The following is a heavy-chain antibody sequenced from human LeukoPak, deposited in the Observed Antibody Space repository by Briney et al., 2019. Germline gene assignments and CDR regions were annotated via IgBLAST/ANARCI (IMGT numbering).Heavy chain of an antibody. V-gene: IGHV4-59*08. Sequence: SETLSLTCLVTRGSISSYYWSWIRQPPGKGLEWIGYIYYSGSTNYNPSLKSRVTISVDTSKNQFSLKLSSVTAADTAVYHCARCDADIVVGPAALAYSYNYMDVWGKGTTVTVSS. D-gene: IGHD2-2*01. CDR2: IYYSGST. CDR1: RGSISSYY. J-gene: IGHJ6*03. CDR3: ARCDADIVVGPAALAYSYNYMDV.